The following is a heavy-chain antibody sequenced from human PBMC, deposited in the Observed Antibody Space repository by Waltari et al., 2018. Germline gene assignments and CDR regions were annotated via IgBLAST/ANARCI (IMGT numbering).Heavy chain of an antibody. V-gene: IGHV4-34*01. Sequence: QVQLQQWGAGLLKPSETLSLTCAVYGGSFSGYYWSWIRQPPGKGLEWIGEINHSGSTNYNPSLKSRVTIAVDTSKNQFSLKLGSVTAADTAGYYCAAQQQLAIRYYYYMDVWGKGTTVTVPS. CDR2: INHSGST. J-gene: IGHJ6*03. CDR3: AAQQQLAIRYYYYMDV. CDR1: GGSFSGYY. D-gene: IGHD6-13*01.